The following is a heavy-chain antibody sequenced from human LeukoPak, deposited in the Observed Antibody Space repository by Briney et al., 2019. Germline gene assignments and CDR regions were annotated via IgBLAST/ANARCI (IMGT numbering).Heavy chain of an antibody. CDR1: GFTFSSYA. D-gene: IGHD3-3*01. CDR3: AKGNLPNLNLPPTIFGVVIMVY. J-gene: IGHJ4*02. V-gene: IGHV3-23*01. Sequence: TGGSLRLSCAASGFTFSSYAMSWVRQAPGKGLEWVSAISGSGGSTYYADSVKGRFTISRDNSKNTLYLQMNSLRAEDTAVYYCAKGNLPNLNLPPTIFGVVIMVYWGQGTLVTVSS. CDR2: ISGSGGST.